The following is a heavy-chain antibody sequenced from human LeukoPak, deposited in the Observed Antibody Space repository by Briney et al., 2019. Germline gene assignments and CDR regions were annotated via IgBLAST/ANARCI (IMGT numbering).Heavy chain of an antibody. V-gene: IGHV4-4*02. D-gene: IGHD6-19*01. CDR1: GGFISSSNW. Sequence: SETLSLTCAVSGGFISSSNWWSWVRQPPGKGLGWIGNIYHSGSTNYNPSLKSRVTMSVDTSRNQFSLKLSSVTTADTALCSCARASSGWYGLFDYWGQGILVTVSS. CDR3: ARASSGWYGLFDY. J-gene: IGHJ4*02. CDR2: IYHSGST.